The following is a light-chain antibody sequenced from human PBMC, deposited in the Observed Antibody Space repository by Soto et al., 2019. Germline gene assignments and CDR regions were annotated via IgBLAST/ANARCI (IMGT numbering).Light chain of an antibody. CDR2: ANN. J-gene: IGLJ3*02. Sequence: QSVLTQPPSVSGAPGQRVTISCTGTSSNIGAGSDVHWYQQLPGTAPKLLIYANNNRPSGVPDRFSGSKSGTSASLAITGLQAEDEADYYCQSYDNTSRWVFGGGTKVTVL. V-gene: IGLV1-40*01. CDR3: QSYDNTSRWV. CDR1: SSNIGAGSD.